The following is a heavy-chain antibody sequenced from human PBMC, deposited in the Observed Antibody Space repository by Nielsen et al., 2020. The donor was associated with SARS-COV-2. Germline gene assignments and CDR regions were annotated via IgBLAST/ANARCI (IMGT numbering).Heavy chain of an antibody. CDR1: GYTFTANY. J-gene: IGHJ4*02. Sequence: ASVKVSCKASGYTFTANYIHWVRRAPGQGLEWMGRINPKTGVTNFAQKFQDRVTMTRDTSFNTAYMDLRRLTSDDAAIYYCARGEYSSGTFEGYFDHWGLGTLVAVSS. CDR3: ARGEYSSGTFEGYFDH. D-gene: IGHD3-22*01. CDR2: INPKTGVT. V-gene: IGHV1-2*06.